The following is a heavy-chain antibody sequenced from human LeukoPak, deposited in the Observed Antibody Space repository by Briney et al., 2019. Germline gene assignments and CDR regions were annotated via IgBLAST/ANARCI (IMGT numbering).Heavy chain of an antibody. Sequence: KPSESLSLTCLVSGGSISSYYCSWVRQPPGKVLGWVGYIYYSGSPNYNPSLKSRVTLSVDTSKTQFSLKLTSLPPAARPFSSFARVPICKYYSCYMQVWGKGTTVTVSS. CDR1: GGSISSYY. CDR3: ARVPICKYYSCYMQV. CDR2: IYYSGSP. J-gene: IGHJ6*03. D-gene: IGHD2-2*01. V-gene: IGHV4-59*01.